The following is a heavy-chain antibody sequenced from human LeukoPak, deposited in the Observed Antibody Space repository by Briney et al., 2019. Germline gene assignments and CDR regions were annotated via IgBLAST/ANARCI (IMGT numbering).Heavy chain of an antibody. J-gene: IGHJ5*02. CDR3: ARGNALGYCSSTSCPDHNWFDP. D-gene: IGHD2-2*01. Sequence: SETLSLTCTVSGYSISSGYYWGWIRQPPGKGLEWIGSIYHSGSTYYNPSLKSRVTISVDTSKNQFSLKLSSVTAADTAVYYCARGNALGYCSSTSCPDHNWFDPWGQGTLVTVSS. V-gene: IGHV4-38-2*02. CDR2: IYHSGST. CDR1: GYSISSGYY.